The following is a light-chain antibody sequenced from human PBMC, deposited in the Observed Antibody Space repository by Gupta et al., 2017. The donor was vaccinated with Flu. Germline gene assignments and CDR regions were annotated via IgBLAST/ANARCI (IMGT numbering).Light chain of an antibody. J-gene: IGKJ4*01. CDR2: DAS. V-gene: IGKV3-11*01. CDR3: QQRRNWPTT. CDR1: QSVSSY. Sequence: PATLSLSPGERATLSCRASQSVSSYLAWYQQKPGQAPRLLIYDASNRATGIPARFSGSGSGTDFTLTISSLEPEDFAVYYCQQRRNWPTTFGGGTKVEIK.